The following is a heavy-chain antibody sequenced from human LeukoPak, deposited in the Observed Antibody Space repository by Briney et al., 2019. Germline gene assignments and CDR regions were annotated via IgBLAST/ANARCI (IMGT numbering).Heavy chain of an antibody. V-gene: IGHV1-18*01. J-gene: IGHJ6*03. D-gene: IGHD3-3*01. CDR3: ARDLDFWSGAYYMDV. CDR1: GYTFTSYG. CDR2: ISAYNGNT. Sequence: ASVKVSCKASGYTFTSYGISWVRQAPGQGLEWMGWISAYNGNTNYAQKLQGRVTMTTDTSTSTAYVELRSLRSDDTDVYYCARDLDFWSGAYYMDVWGKGTTVTVSS.